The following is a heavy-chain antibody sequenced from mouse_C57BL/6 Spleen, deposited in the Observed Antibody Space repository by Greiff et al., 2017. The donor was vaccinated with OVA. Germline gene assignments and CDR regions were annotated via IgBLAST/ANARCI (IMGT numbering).Heavy chain of an antibody. CDR2: IDPENGDT. V-gene: IGHV14-4*01. CDR1: GFNIKDDY. J-gene: IGHJ4*01. D-gene: IGHD1-1*01. CDR3: TRYYYGSSSPYAMDY. Sequence: EVMMVESGAELVRPGASVKLSCTASGFNIKDDYMHWVKQRPEQGLEWIGWIDPENGDTEYASKFQGKATITADTSSNTAYLQLSSLTSEDTAVYYCTRYYYGSSSPYAMDYWGQGTSVTVSS.